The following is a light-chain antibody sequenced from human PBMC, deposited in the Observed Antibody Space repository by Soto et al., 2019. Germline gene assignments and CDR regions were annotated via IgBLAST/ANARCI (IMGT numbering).Light chain of an antibody. V-gene: IGKV3-20*01. CDR2: IAS. CDR1: QSVSRSY. CDR3: QQYGSSPYT. Sequence: EVVLTQSPGTLSLSPGERATLSCRASQSVSRSYLAWYQQKPGQAPRLLIYIASSRATGIPDRFSGSGSGTDFNLTISRMEPEDFGMYYCQQYGSSPYTFGQGTKLEIK. J-gene: IGKJ2*01.